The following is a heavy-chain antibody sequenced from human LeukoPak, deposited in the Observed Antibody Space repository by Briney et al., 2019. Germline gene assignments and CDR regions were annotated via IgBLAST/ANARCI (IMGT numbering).Heavy chain of an antibody. V-gene: IGHV4-30-4*01. J-gene: IGHJ4*02. D-gene: IGHD4-17*01. Sequence: SETQSLTCTVSGGSISSGDYYWSWIRQPPGKGLEWIGYIYYSGSTYYNPSLKSRVTISVDTSKNQFSLKLSSVTAADTAVYYCARCADYGGYFDYWGQGTLVTVSS. CDR2: IYYSGST. CDR3: ARCADYGGYFDY. CDR1: GGSISSGDYY.